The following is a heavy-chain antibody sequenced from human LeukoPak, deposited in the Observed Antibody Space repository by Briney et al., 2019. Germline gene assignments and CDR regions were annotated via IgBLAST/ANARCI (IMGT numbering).Heavy chain of an antibody. CDR3: ARDRSEVRGVNLDAFDI. J-gene: IGHJ3*02. CDR1: GGTFSSYA. V-gene: IGHV1-69*13. Sequence: GASVKVACKASGGTFSSYAISWVRKAHGKGLEWMGTVMPIYGTAHYAQKFQGRVTITADESTSTAYMELSSLRSEDRAVYYCARDRSEVRGVNLDAFDIWGQGTMVTVSS. CDR2: VMPIYGTA. D-gene: IGHD3-10*01.